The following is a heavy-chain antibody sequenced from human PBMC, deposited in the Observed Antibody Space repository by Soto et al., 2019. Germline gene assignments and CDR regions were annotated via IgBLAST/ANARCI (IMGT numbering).Heavy chain of an antibody. V-gene: IGHV1-69*08. CDR1: GGTFSSYT. J-gene: IGHJ6*03. D-gene: IGHD2-15*01. CDR3: ARDIVVVVAATRGYYMDV. CDR2: IIPILGIA. Sequence: QVQLVQSGAEVKKPGSSVKVSCKASGGTFSSYTISWVRQAPGQGLEWMGRIIPILGIANYAQKFQGRVTINADKSTSTAYMELSSLRSEDTAVYYCARDIVVVVAATRGYYMDVWGKGTTVTVSS.